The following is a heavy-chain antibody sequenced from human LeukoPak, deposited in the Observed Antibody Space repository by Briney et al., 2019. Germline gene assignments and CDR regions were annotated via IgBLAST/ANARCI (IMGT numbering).Heavy chain of an antibody. V-gene: IGHV1-18*01. J-gene: IGHJ3*02. CDR3: ARVSPKNDGVFDI. CDR1: GYTFTSYG. Sequence: ASVKVSCRASGYTFTSYGISWVRLAPGQGLEWMGWISAYNGNTNYAQKLQGRVTMTTDTSTSTAYVELRSLRSDDTAVYYCARVSPKNDGVFDIWGQGTMVTVSS. CDR2: ISAYNGNT. D-gene: IGHD1-1*01.